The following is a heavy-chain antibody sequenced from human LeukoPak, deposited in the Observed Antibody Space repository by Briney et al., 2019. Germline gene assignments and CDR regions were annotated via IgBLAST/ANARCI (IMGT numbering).Heavy chain of an antibody. J-gene: IGHJ3*02. CDR3: ARVPYGSGSGAFDI. CDR1: GFTFSSYG. V-gene: IGHV3-33*01. Sequence: GGSLRLSCAASGFTFSSYGMHWVRQAPGTGLGRVAVIWYDGSNKYYADSVKGRFTISRDNSKNTLYLQMNSLRAEDTAVYYCARVPYGSGSGAFDIWGQGTMVTVSS. CDR2: IWYDGSNK. D-gene: IGHD3-10*01.